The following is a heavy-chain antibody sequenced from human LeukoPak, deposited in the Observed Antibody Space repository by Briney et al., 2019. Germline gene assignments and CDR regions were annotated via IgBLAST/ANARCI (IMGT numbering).Heavy chain of an antibody. CDR3: ARPPSITNPYYGLDV. D-gene: IGHD3-3*01. J-gene: IGHJ6*02. CDR2: ISSSGSTI. Sequence: PGGSLRLSCGASGFTFSSYDMNWVRQAPGKGLEWVSFISSSGSTIYYADSVKGRFTISRDNAKNSLYLQMNSLTAEDTAVYYCARPPSITNPYYGLDVWGQGTTVTVSS. CDR1: GFTFSSYD. V-gene: IGHV3-48*03.